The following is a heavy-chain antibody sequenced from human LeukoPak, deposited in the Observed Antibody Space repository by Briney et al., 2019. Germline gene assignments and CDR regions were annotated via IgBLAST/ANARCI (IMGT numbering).Heavy chain of an antibody. V-gene: IGHV3-23*01. CDR2: ITENGGNT. J-gene: IGHJ4*02. CDR1: GFAFRDCA. D-gene: IGHD5-12*01. CDR3: AKQVGSGYGADFFDY. Sequence: GGSLRLSCTASGFAFRDCAMSWVRQAPGKGLEWVSLITENGGNTYYPDSVKGRFTISRDNAKSTLYLQMNSLRVEDTALYYCAKQVGSGYGADFFDYWGQGTPVTVSS.